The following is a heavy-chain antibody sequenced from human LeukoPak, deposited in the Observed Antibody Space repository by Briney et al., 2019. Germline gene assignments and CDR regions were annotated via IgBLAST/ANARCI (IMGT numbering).Heavy chain of an antibody. V-gene: IGHV3-30*18. Sequence: PGRSLTLSCATSGFTFSNYGMHWVRQAPGKGLEWVAVISSDETNIRHGDSVKGRFTVSRDNAKNTLYLQMNSLRAEDTAVYYCAKDPYRVVFATGNYLDPWGQGTLVTVSS. D-gene: IGHD2-15*01. J-gene: IGHJ5*02. CDR3: AKDPYRVVFATGNYLDP. CDR1: GFTFSNYG. CDR2: ISSDETNI.